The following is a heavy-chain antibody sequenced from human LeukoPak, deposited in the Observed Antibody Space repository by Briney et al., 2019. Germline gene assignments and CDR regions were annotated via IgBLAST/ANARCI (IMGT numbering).Heavy chain of an antibody. Sequence: ASVKVSCKVSGYTLTELSMHWVRQAPGKGLEWMGGFDPEDGETIYAQKFQGRVTVTEDTSTDTAYMELSSLRSEDTAVYYCATDRELELWTTWAFDYWGQGTLVTVSS. D-gene: IGHD5-18*01. V-gene: IGHV1-24*01. CDR3: ATDRELELWTTWAFDY. CDR2: FDPEDGET. J-gene: IGHJ4*02. CDR1: GYTLTELS.